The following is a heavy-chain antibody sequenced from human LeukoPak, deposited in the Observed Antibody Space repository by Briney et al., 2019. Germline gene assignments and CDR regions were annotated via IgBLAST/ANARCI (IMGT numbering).Heavy chain of an antibody. V-gene: IGHV4-59*08. Sequence: SETLSLTCTVSGGSISSYYWSWIRQPPGKGLEWIGYIYYSGSTNYNPSLKSRVTISVDTSKNQFSLKLSSVTAADTAVYYCARAGSDAYYYYYGMDVWGQGTTVTVSS. D-gene: IGHD2-21*02. J-gene: IGHJ6*02. CDR3: ARAGSDAYYYYYGMDV. CDR1: GGSISSYY. CDR2: IYYSGST.